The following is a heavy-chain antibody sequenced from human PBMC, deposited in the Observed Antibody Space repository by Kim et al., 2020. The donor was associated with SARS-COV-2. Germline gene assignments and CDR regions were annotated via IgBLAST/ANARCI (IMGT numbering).Heavy chain of an antibody. CDR2: ISSSSSYI. Sequence: GGSLRLSCAASGFTFSSYSMNWVRQAPGKGLEWVSSISSSSSYIYYADSVKGRFTISRDNAKNSLYLQMNSLRAEDTAVYYCARGRVEAGCPLLGAVLDYWGQGRLFTVSP. V-gene: IGHV3-21*01. J-gene: IGHJ4*02. CDR1: GFTFSSYS. D-gene: IGHD6-13*01. CDR3: ARGRVEAGCPLLGAVLDY.